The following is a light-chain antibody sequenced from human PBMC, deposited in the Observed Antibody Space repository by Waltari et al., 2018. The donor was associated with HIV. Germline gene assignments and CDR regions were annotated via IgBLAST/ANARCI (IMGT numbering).Light chain of an antibody. Sequence: QSLLTQPPSASGSPGQTVTISCSGGTANTGANLSYWFQQFPVTAPKLLIYRDNLRHSGVPARFSGSKSGNSASLTISGLRSDDEAHYFCAVLDDTLGGGVFGGGTKLTVL. J-gene: IGLJ2*01. CDR1: TANTGANL. V-gene: IGLV1-47*01. CDR3: AVLDDTLGGGV. CDR2: RDN.